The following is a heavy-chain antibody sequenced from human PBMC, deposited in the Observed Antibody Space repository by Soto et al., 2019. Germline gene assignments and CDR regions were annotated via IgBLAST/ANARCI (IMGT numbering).Heavy chain of an antibody. CDR3: ARGYGYCSGGSCYVNWFDP. J-gene: IGHJ5*02. CDR1: GGSFSGYY. CDR2: INHSGST. D-gene: IGHD2-15*01. V-gene: IGHV4-34*01. Sequence: SETLSLTCAVYGGSFSGYYWSWIRQPPGKGLEWIGEINHSGSTNYNPSLKSRVTISVDTSKNQFSLNLSSVTAADTAVYYCARGYGYCSGGSCYVNWFDPWGQGTLVTVSS.